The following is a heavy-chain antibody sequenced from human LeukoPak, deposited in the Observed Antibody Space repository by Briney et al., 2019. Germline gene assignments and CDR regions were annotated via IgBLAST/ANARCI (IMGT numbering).Heavy chain of an antibody. CDR3: ARIRQHETSFWSGYEMALVFDY. J-gene: IGHJ4*02. CDR2: IYYSGST. CDR1: GGSISSYY. V-gene: IGHV4-59*01. D-gene: IGHD3-3*01. Sequence: PSETLSLTCTVSGGSISSYYWSWIRRPPGKGLEWIGYIYYSGSTNYNPSLKSRVTISVDTSKNQFSLKLSSVTAADTAVYYCARIRQHETSFWSGYEMALVFDYWRQGTLVTVSS.